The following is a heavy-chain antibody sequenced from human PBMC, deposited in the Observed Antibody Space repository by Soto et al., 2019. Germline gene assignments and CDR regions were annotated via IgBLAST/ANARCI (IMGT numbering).Heavy chain of an antibody. J-gene: IGHJ5*02. Sequence: PSETLSLTCAVYGGSFSGYYWSWIRQPPWKGLEWIGEINHSGSTNYNPSLKSRVTISVDTSKNQFSLKLSSVTAADTAVYYCARGRMIRYCSGGSCLYNWFDPWGQGTLVTVPQ. V-gene: IGHV4-34*01. CDR3: ARGRMIRYCSGGSCLYNWFDP. CDR2: INHSGST. CDR1: GGSFSGYY. D-gene: IGHD2-15*01.